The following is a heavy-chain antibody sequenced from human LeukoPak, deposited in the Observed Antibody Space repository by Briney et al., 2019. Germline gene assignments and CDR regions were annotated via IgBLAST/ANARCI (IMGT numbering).Heavy chain of an antibody. D-gene: IGHD5-24*01. J-gene: IGHJ3*02. CDR3: ARDGYNYAFDI. Sequence: GASVKVSCKASGGTFSSYAISWVRQAPGQGLEWMGRIIPIFGTANYAQKFQGRVTITTDESTSTAYMELSSLRSEDTAVYYCARDGYNYAFDIWGQGTMVTVSS. CDR1: GGTFSSYA. CDR2: IIPIFGTA. V-gene: IGHV1-69*05.